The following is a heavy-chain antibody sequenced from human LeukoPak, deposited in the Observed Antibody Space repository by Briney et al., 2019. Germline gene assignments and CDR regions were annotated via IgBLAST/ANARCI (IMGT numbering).Heavy chain of an antibody. V-gene: IGHV3-23*01. J-gene: IGHJ4*02. D-gene: IGHD1-1*01. CDR2: ISESGGTT. CDR3: AREDWNAPSLDY. Sequence: GGSLRLSCAASGFAFSAYAMSWVRQAPGKGLEWVSAISESGGTTYYADSVKGRFTISRDNAKNTLYLQMNSLRAEDTAVYYCAREDWNAPSLDYWGQGTLVTVSS. CDR1: GFAFSAYA.